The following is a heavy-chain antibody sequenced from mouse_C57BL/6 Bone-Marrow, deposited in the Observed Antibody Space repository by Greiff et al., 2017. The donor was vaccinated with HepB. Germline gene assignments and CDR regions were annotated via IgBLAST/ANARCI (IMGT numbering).Heavy chain of an antibody. J-gene: IGHJ4*01. Sequence: EVKLVESGGGLVQPGGSMKLSCVASGFTFSNYWMNWVRQSPEKGLEWVAQIRLKSDNYATNYAEAVKGRLTISRDDSKSSVYLQMNNLRAEDTGIYYCPCRAMDYWGQGTSVTVSS. CDR1: GFTFSNYW. CDR2: IRLKSDNYAT. CDR3: PCRAMDY. V-gene: IGHV6-3*01.